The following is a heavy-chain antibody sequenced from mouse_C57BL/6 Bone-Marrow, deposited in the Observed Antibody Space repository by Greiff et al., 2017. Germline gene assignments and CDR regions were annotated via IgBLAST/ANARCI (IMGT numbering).Heavy chain of an antibody. J-gene: IGHJ3*01. V-gene: IGHV6-3*01. Sequence: EVQLVESGGGLVQPGGSMKLSCVASGFTFSNYWMNWVRQSPEKGLEWVAQIRLKSDNYAYHYAVSVQGRFTISRDDSQSSVMLQMNNLRADDTGNYYCTGYGSSQAWCADWGKGTLVTVSA. CDR2: IRLKSDNYAY. CDR3: TGYGSSQAWCAD. D-gene: IGHD1-1*01. CDR1: GFTFSNYW.